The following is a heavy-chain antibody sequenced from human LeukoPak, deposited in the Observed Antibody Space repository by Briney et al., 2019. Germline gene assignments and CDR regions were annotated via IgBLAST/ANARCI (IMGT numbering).Heavy chain of an antibody. J-gene: IGHJ6*03. D-gene: IGHD4-11*01. CDR2: INHSGST. CDR1: GGSFSGYY. V-gene: IGHV4-34*01. Sequence: SETLSLTCAVYGGSFSGYYWSWIRQPPGKGLEWIGDINHSGSTNYNPSLKSRVTISVDTSKNQFSLKQSSVTAADTAVYYCARGQPLSYSDYRVTDMDVWGKGTTVTVSS. CDR3: ARGQPLSYSDYRVTDMDV.